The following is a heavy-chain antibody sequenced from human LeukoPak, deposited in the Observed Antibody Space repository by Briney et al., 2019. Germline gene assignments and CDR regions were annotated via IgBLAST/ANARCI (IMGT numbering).Heavy chain of an antibody. CDR2: ISAYNGNT. J-gene: IGHJ4*02. Sequence: ASVKVSCKASGYTFTSYGISWVRQAPGQGLEWMGWISAYNGNTNYAQKLQGRVTMTTDTSTSTAYMELRGLRSDDTAVYYCARDQYYYDSSGYYPYDYWGQGTLVTVSS. V-gene: IGHV1-18*01. D-gene: IGHD3-22*01. CDR3: ARDQYYYDSSGYYPYDY. CDR1: GYTFTSYG.